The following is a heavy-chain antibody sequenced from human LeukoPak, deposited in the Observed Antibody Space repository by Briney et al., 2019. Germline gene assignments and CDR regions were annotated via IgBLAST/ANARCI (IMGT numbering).Heavy chain of an antibody. Sequence: SVKVSCKASGGTFSSYAISWVRQAPGQGLEWMGGIIPIFGTANYAQKFQGRVTITADESTSTAYMELSSLRSEDTAVYYCAKLLTGSPTDAFDIWGQGTMVTVSS. J-gene: IGHJ3*02. CDR2: IIPIFGTA. V-gene: IGHV1-69*13. CDR1: GGTFSSYA. D-gene: IGHD1-20*01. CDR3: AKLLTGSPTDAFDI.